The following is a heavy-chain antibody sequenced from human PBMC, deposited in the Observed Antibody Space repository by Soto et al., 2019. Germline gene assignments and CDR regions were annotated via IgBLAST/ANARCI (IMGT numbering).Heavy chain of an antibody. Sequence: QMQLVQSGAEVKKTGSSVTVSCKTAGGTFSTFGISWVRQAPGQAVEWMGGIIPFFGTAEYSQKFEDRITITADESTNTVYMDLRSLTSEDTAIYYCARTAPMDAGDKYYYDFWGQGALVTVSS. CDR3: ARTAPMDAGDKYYYDF. J-gene: IGHJ4*02. D-gene: IGHD3-16*01. V-gene: IGHV1-69*01. CDR1: GGTFSTFG. CDR2: IIPFFGTA.